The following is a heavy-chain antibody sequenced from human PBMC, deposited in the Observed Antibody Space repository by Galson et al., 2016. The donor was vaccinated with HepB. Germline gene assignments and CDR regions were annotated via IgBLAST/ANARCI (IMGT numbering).Heavy chain of an antibody. J-gene: IGHJ1*01. D-gene: IGHD4-11*01. V-gene: IGHV3-48*03. CDR2: ISNSGAAI. CDR3: ARTRDDYGAYCPTVYFQH. CDR1: GFTFSFYE. Sequence: SLRLSCAASGFTFSFYEMNWVRQAPGKGPEWVSYISNSGAAIYYADSVKGRFTISRDNAKSSLFLHMDSLRVEDTAVYYCARTRDDYGAYCPTVYFQHWGQGTLVSVSS.